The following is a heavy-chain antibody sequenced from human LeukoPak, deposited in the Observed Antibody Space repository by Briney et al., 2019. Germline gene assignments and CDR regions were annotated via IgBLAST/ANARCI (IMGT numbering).Heavy chain of an antibody. J-gene: IGHJ4*02. D-gene: IGHD1-26*01. CDR1: GGSISSGDYY. V-gene: IGHV4-39*07. Sequence: SETLSLTCTVSGGSISSGDYYWSWIRQPPGQGLEWIGEISLSGLTNYNPSLKSRVTMSLDKSKNHLSLNLTSVTAADTAVYYCSRESGAFSPFGYWGQGTLVTVSS. CDR3: SRESGAFSPFGY. CDR2: ISLSGLT.